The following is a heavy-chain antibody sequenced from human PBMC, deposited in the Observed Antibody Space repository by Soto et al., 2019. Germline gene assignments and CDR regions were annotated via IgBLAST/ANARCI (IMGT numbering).Heavy chain of an antibody. Sequence: QVQLVQSGAEVKKPGSSVKVSCKASGGTFSSYAISWVRQAPGQGLEWMGGIIPIFGTANHAQKFQGRVTITADESTSTVYMELSRLRSEATAVYYCARVGTGSGWYSCYYGMVVWGEGTTVTVSS. J-gene: IGHJ6*04. D-gene: IGHD6-19*01. CDR1: GGTFSSYA. CDR3: ARVGTGSGWYSCYYGMVV. V-gene: IGHV1-69*12. CDR2: IIPIFGTA.